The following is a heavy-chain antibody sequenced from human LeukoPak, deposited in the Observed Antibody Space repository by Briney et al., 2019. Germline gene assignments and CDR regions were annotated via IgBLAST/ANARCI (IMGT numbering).Heavy chain of an antibody. CDR1: GGSFSGYY. J-gene: IGHJ3*02. D-gene: IGHD5-18*01. Sequence: SKTLSLTCAVYGGSFSGYYWSWIRQPPGKGLEWIGYIYYSGSTNYNPSLKSRVTISVDTSKNQFSLKLSSVTAADTAVYYCARARGYSYGYYAFDIWGQGTMVTVSS. CDR2: IYYSGST. V-gene: IGHV4-59*08. CDR3: ARARGYSYGYYAFDI.